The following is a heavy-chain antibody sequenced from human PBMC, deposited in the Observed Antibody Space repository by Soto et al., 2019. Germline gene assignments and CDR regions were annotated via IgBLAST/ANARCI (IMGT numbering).Heavy chain of an antibody. D-gene: IGHD3-22*01. Sequence: GGSLRLSCAASGFTFNNAWMSWVRQAPGKGLEWVGRIKGEADGGTTDYAAPVKGRITISRDHSKDTLYLQMNSLKTEYTAVYYCTTGLSNGYYNFDYWGQGTPVTVSS. CDR2: IKGEADGGTT. CDR3: TTGLSNGYYNFDY. V-gene: IGHV3-15*01. J-gene: IGHJ4*02. CDR1: GFTFNNAW.